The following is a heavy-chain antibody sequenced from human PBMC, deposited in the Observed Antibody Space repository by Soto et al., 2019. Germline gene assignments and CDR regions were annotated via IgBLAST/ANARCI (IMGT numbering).Heavy chain of an antibody. CDR1: GFKFSNYA. J-gene: IGHJ4*02. CDR2: ISATGGGT. Sequence: GGSLRLSCAASGFKFSNYAMSWVRQAPGKGLEWVSLISATGGGTYYADSVKGRFTISRDNSHNTLYLQVHSLTAEDTAVYYCAKDRRAGGNSAFYFDFRGQGAQVTVSS. D-gene: IGHD3-16*01. CDR3: AKDRRAGGNSAFYFDF. V-gene: IGHV3-23*01.